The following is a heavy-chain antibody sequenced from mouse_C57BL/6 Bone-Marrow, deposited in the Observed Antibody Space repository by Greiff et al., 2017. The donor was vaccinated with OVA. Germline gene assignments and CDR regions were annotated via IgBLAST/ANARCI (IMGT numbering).Heavy chain of an antibody. V-gene: IGHV1-69*01. CDR2: IDPSDSYT. D-gene: IGHD2-10*01. Sequence: VQLQQPGAELVMPGASVKLSCKASGYTFTSYWMHWVKQRPGPGLEWIGEIDPSDSYTNYNQKFKGKSTLTVDKSSSTAYMQLSSLTSEDSAVYYCARSGLLYYFDYWGQGTTLTVSS. CDR1: GYTFTSYW. J-gene: IGHJ2*01. CDR3: ARSGLLYYFDY.